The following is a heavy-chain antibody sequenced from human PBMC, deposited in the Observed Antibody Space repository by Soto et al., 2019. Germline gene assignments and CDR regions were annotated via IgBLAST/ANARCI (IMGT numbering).Heavy chain of an antibody. CDR1: GFTVGSNY. Sequence: EVQLVETGGGLIQPGGSLRLSCATSGFTVGSNYMSWVLQAPGKGLEWVSVIYSGGSTYYAGSVKGRFTISRDISKNTLYLQMHSLRADDTALYYCARVSTTAKTFEYWGQGTLVTVAS. V-gene: IGHV3-53*02. D-gene: IGHD4-17*01. CDR3: ARVSTTAKTFEY. CDR2: IYSGGST. J-gene: IGHJ4*02.